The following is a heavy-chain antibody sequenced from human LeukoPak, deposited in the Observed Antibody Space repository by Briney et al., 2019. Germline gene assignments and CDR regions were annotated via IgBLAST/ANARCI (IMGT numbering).Heavy chain of an antibody. V-gene: IGHV1-8*01. Sequence: ASVKVSCKASGYTFTSYDINWVRQATGQGLEWMGWMNPNSGNTGYAQKFQGSVTMTRNTSISTAYMELSSLRSEDTAVYYCADGGIDYGSGSYRGNYWGQGTLVTVSS. CDR2: MNPNSGNT. CDR3: ADGGIDYGSGSYRGNY. CDR1: GYTFTSYD. J-gene: IGHJ4*02. D-gene: IGHD3-10*01.